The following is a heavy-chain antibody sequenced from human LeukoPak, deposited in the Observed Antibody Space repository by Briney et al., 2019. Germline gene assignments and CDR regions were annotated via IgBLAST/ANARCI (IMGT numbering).Heavy chain of an antibody. CDR1: GGSISSYY. D-gene: IGHD6-13*01. Sequence: PSETLSLTCTVSGGSISSYYWSWIRQPPGRGLEWIGYIYYSGSTNYNPSLKSRVTISVDTSKNQFSLKLSSVTAADTAVYYCARGKQQLVREWFDPWGQGTLVTVSS. CDR3: ARGKQQLVREWFDP. V-gene: IGHV4-59*12. CDR2: IYYSGST. J-gene: IGHJ5*02.